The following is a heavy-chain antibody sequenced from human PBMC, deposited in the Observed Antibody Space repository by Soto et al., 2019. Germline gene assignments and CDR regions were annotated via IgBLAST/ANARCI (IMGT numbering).Heavy chain of an antibody. J-gene: IGHJ4*02. CDR3: TRDMDYGDRAFGDY. CDR2: ISYDGSKK. D-gene: IGHD4-17*01. Sequence: HPGGSLRLSCAASGFTFSSFALYWVRQAPGKGLDWLAVISYDGSKKYYADSVRGRFTISRDNSKNTMYLQMNGLRTVDTAVYYCTRDMDYGDRAFGDYWGQGTLATVSS. V-gene: IGHV3-30-3*01. CDR1: GFTFSSFA.